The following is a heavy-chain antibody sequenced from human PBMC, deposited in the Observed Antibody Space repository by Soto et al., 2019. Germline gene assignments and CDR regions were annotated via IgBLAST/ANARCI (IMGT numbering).Heavy chain of an antibody. CDR3: AHRASGWYSGYYFDY. Sequence: QITLKESGPTLVKPTQTLTLTCTFSGFSLSTSGVGVGWFRQPPGKALEWRALIYWDDDQRYSPSLKSRLTINKDTAKNQVVLTMTNIDLVDTDTYYCAHRASGWYSGYYFDYWGQGALVTVSS. D-gene: IGHD6-19*01. V-gene: IGHV2-5*02. J-gene: IGHJ4*02. CDR2: IYWDDDQ. CDR1: GFSLSTSGVG.